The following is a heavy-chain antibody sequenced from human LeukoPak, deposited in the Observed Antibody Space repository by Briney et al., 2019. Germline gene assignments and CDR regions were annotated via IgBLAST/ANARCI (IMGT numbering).Heavy chain of an antibody. CDR1: GGSITTSGHY. CDR3: ARLSGYSSGHYYSDY. V-gene: IGHV4-39*07. J-gene: IGHJ4*02. D-gene: IGHD3-22*01. CDR2: IDYRERT. Sequence: PSETLSLTCTVSGGSITTSGHYWGWIRQPPGKGLEWIGSIDYRERTTYNPSLKSRVTISVDTSKNQFSLKLSSVTAADTAVYYCARLSGYSSGHYYSDYWGQGTLVTVSS.